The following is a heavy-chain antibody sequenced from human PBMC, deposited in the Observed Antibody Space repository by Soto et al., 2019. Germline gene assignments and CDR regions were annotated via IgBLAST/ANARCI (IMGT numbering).Heavy chain of an antibody. CDR1: GFTVSSNY. CDR3: VRDNRPYYYDSSGKGAYYYYYGMDV. CDR2: IFSGVST. V-gene: IGHV3-66*01. Sequence: GGSLRLSCAASGFTVSSNYMSWVRQAPGKGLEWVSVIFSGVSTYYAVSVKGSFTISRDNSKNTLFLQMNSLRAEDTVVFYCVRDNRPYYYDSSGKGAYYYYYGMDVWGQGTTVTVSS. J-gene: IGHJ6*02. D-gene: IGHD3-22*01.